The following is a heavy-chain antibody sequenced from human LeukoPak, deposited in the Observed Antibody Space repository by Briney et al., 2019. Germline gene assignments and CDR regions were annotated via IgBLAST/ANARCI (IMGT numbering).Heavy chain of an antibody. CDR1: GGSISSGGYY. CDR3: ARGEYYGSGSYYPGDY. CDR2: IHNSGST. D-gene: IGHD3-10*01. Sequence: PSETLSLTCTVSGGSISSGGYYWSWIRQHPGKGLEWIGYIHNSGSTYYNPSLKSPVSISVDTSKSHFSLWLSSVTAADTAVYYCARGEYYGSGSYYPGDYWGQGTLVTVSS. J-gene: IGHJ4*02. V-gene: IGHV4-31*01.